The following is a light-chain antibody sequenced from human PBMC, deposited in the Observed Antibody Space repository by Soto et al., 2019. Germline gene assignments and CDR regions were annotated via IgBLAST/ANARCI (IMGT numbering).Light chain of an antibody. CDR1: QGLRND. CDR3: LQDYNYPYT. V-gene: IGKV1-6*01. CDR2: AAS. J-gene: IGKJ2*01. Sequence: AIQMTQSPSSLSASVGDRVTITCRASQGLRNDLGWYQLKAGKAPKLLIFAASSLHSGVPSRCSGSGSGTDFTLTISSLQPEDFATYYCLQDYNYPYTFGQGTKLEIK.